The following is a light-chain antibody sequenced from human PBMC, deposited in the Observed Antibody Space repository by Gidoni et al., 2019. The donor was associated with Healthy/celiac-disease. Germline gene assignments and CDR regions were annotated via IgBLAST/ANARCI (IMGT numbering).Light chain of an antibody. V-gene: IGKV1-33*01. CDR2: DAS. CDR1: QDISNY. Sequence: DIQMTQSPSSLSASVGDRVTITRQASQDISNYLNWYQQKPGKAPKLLIYDASNLETGVPSRFSGSGSETDFTFTISSLQPEDIATYYCQQYDNLPRTFGQGTKVEIK. J-gene: IGKJ1*01. CDR3: QQYDNLPRT.